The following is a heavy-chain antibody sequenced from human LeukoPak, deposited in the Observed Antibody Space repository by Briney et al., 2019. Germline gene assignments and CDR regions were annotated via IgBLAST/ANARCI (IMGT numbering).Heavy chain of an antibody. J-gene: IGHJ4*02. CDR3: ARDLSGYLNDY. D-gene: IGHD3-22*01. V-gene: IGHV1-18*01. Sequence: ALVKVSCKASGYTFTSYGISWVRQAHGQGLEWMGWISAYNGNTNYAQRLQGRVTMTTDTSTSTAYMELRSLRSDDTAVYYCARDLSGYLNDYWGQGTLVTVSS. CDR1: GYTFTSYG. CDR2: ISAYNGNT.